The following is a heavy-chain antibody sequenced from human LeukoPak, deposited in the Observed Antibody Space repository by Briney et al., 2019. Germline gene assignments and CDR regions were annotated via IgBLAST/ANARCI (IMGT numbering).Heavy chain of an antibody. CDR3: ARSSTLFDY. CDR2: IYTSGST. Sequence: SETVSLTCTVSGGSISGGSYYWSWIRQPAGKGLEWIGRIYTSGSTNYNPSLKSRVTISVDTSKNQFSLKLSSVTAADTAVYYCARSSTLFDYWGQGTLVTVSS. CDR1: GGSISGGSYY. V-gene: IGHV4-61*02. J-gene: IGHJ4*02. D-gene: IGHD6-13*01.